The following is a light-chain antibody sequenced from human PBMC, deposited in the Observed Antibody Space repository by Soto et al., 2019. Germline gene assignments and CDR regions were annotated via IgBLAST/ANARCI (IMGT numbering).Light chain of an antibody. J-gene: IGLJ3*02. CDR2: SNN. CDR1: SSNIGSNT. Sequence: QSVLTQPPSASGAPGQRVTISCSGSSSNIGSNTVNWYQQVPGTAPKLLIYSNNQRPSGVPDRFSGSKSGTSASLAISGLQSEDEADYYCAAWDDSLNGFWVFGGGTKLTVL. CDR3: AAWDDSLNGFWV. V-gene: IGLV1-44*01.